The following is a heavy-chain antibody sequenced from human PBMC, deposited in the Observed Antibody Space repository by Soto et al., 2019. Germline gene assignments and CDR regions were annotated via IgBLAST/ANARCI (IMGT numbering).Heavy chain of an antibody. CDR3: ARENYYGMDV. Sequence: GGSLRLSCAASGFTFRNYAMTWVRQAPGKGLEWVSTIGTAGDTYYPGSVKGRFTISRENAKNSLYLQMNSLRAGDTAVYYCARENYYGMDVWGQGTTVTVSS. CDR2: IGTAGDT. CDR1: GFTFRNYA. J-gene: IGHJ6*02. V-gene: IGHV3-13*01.